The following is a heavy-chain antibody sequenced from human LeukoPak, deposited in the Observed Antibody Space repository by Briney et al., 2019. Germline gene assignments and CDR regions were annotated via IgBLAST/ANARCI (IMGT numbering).Heavy chain of an antibody. J-gene: IGHJ5*02. CDR2: IYYTGYT. V-gene: IGHV4-59*01. CDR1: GGSISSYY. D-gene: IGHD6-19*01. Sequence: PSETLSLTCTVSGGSISSYYWSWIRQPPGKGLEWIGYIYYTGYTNYNPSLKSRVTISVGTSKKQFSLKLNSVTAADTAVYYCARVPPKQWLATGWFDPWGQGTLVTVSS. CDR3: ARVPPKQWLATGWFDP.